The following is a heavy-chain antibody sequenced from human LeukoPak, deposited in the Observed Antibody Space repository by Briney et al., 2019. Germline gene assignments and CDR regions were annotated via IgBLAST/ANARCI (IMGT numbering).Heavy chain of an antibody. D-gene: IGHD3-22*01. CDR2: IYYSGST. J-gene: IGHJ4*02. Sequence: SETLSLTCTVSGGSISSSSYYWGWIRQPPGKGLEWIGSIYYSGSTYYNPSLKSRVTISVDTSKNQFSLKLSSVTAADTAVYYCARVEYDYYDSSGARGLRDWGQGTLVTVSS. CDR3: ARVEYDYYDSSGARGLRD. V-gene: IGHV4-39*07. CDR1: GGSISSSSYY.